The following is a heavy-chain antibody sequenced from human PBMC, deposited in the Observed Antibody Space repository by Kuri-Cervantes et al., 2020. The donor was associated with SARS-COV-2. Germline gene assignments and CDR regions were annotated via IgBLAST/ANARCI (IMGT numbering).Heavy chain of an antibody. CDR3: ARDLGIAAAGSWGYFDY. D-gene: IGHD6-13*01. V-gene: IGHV4-30-2*01. Sequence: LRLSCTVSGGSISSGGYYWSWIRQPPGKGLEWIGYIYHSGSTCYNPSLKSRVTISVDRSKNQFSLKLSSVTVADTAVYYCARDLGIAAAGSWGYFDYWGQGTLVTVSS. CDR2: IYHSGST. CDR1: GGSISSGGYY. J-gene: IGHJ4*02.